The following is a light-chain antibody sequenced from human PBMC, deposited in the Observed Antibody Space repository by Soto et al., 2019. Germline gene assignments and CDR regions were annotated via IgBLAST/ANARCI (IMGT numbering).Light chain of an antibody. V-gene: IGLV2-14*03. CDR2: DVT. Sequence: QSALTQPASVSGSPGQSITISCTGTRSDIGGYDYVSWYQQHPGKAPKLMIYDVTTRPSGVSNRFSGSKSGNTASLTISGLQAEDEADYYCSSYTTISTFVFGTGTKLTVL. CDR3: SSYTTISTFV. J-gene: IGLJ1*01. CDR1: RSDIGGYDY.